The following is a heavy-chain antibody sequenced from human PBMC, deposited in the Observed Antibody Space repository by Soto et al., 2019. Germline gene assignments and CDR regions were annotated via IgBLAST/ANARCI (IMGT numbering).Heavy chain of an antibody. Sequence: ASVKVSCKASGYTFTSYGISWVRQAPGQGLEWMGWISAYNGNTNYAQKLQGRVTMTTDTSTSTAYMELRSLRSDDTAVYYCARDRVYSSSRDYYYYYGMDVWGQGTTVTVSS. CDR3: ARDRVYSSSRDYYYYYGMDV. CDR2: ISAYNGNT. CDR1: GYTFTSYG. V-gene: IGHV1-18*01. D-gene: IGHD6-13*01. J-gene: IGHJ6*02.